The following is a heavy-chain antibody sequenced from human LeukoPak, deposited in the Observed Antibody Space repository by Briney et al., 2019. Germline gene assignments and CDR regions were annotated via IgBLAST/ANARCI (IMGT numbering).Heavy chain of an antibody. D-gene: IGHD4-17*01. V-gene: IGHV4-59*08. CDR3: ARGGSVTTDSDFDF. Sequence: SETLSLTCTVSSGSISSYYWGWIRQPPGKGLEWIGYISYSGSTNYNPSLKSRVTMSVDTSKNQFSLKLSSVTAVDTAVYYCARGGSVTTDSDFDFWGQGTLVTVSS. CDR1: SGSISSYY. CDR2: ISYSGST. J-gene: IGHJ4*02.